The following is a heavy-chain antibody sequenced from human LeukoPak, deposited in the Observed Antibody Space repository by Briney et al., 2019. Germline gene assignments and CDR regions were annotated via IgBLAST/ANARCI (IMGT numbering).Heavy chain of an antibody. D-gene: IGHD6-19*01. CDR3: AKVASGWYRGYFDW. Sequence: PGGSLRLSCAASGFTFGDYAMSWVRQAPGKGLEWVSGISWNSGSIDYADSVKGRFTISRDNAKNSLYLQMNSRRAEDMALYYCAKVASGWYRGYFDWWGQGSLVTVSS. CDR2: ISWNSGSI. J-gene: IGHJ4*02. V-gene: IGHV3-9*03. CDR1: GFTFGDYA.